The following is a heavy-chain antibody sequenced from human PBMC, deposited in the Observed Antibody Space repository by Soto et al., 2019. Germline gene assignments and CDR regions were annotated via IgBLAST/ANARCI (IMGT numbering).Heavy chain of an antibody. Sequence: EVQLVESGGGLVQPGGSLRLSCAASGFTFSSYAMSWVRQAPGKGLEWVSTISASGGSTYHADSVKGRFTISRVNSTHTPSLQIISLRDQVTAAHYCANDLRGSACYYIYGMDVWGQGTTVTVS. CDR3: ANDLRGSACYYIYGMDV. CDR2: ISASGGST. J-gene: IGHJ6*02. CDR1: GFTFSSYA. V-gene: IGHV3-23*04. D-gene: IGHD3-10*01.